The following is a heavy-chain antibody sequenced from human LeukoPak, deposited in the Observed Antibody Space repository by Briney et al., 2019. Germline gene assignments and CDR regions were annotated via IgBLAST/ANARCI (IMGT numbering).Heavy chain of an antibody. CDR2: IIPIFGTA. Sequence: SVKVSCKPSGGTFSTNTISWVRQAPGQGLECMGGIIPIFGTANYAQKLQGRVTITADESTSTAYMELSRLRYEDTAVYYSARVWCSGGSCYSSRGAFDIWSQGTMVTVPS. J-gene: IGHJ3*02. V-gene: IGHV1-69*13. CDR1: GGTFSTNT. CDR3: ARVWCSGGSCYSSRGAFDI. D-gene: IGHD2-15*01.